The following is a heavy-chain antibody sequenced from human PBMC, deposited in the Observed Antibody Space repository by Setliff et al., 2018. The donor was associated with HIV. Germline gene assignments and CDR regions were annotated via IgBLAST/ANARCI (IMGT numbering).Heavy chain of an antibody. CDR1: GFTFGDCA. J-gene: IGHJ5*02. Sequence: PGGSLRLSCAASGFTFGDCAMTWVRQAPGKGLEWVSAIYGSSGSTNYADSVKGRFTISRDNSKNMLYLQMNSLRAEDTAVYYCAKGQDGLRYNWFDPWGHGTLVTVSS. CDR3: AKGQDGLRYNWFDP. V-gene: IGHV3-23*01. CDR2: IYGSSGST.